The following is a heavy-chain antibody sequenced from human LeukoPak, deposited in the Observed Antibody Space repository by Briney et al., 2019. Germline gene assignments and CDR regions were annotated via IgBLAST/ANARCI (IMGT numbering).Heavy chain of an antibody. Sequence: GGSLRLSCAASGFTFSSYAMSWVRQAPGKGLEWVANIKQDEREKYYVDSVKGRFTISRDNAKNSLYLQMNDLRVEDTAVYYCGRYPMDVWGQGTTVTVSS. V-gene: IGHV3-7*01. J-gene: IGHJ6*02. CDR3: GRYPMDV. CDR2: IKQDEREK. CDR1: GFTFSSYA.